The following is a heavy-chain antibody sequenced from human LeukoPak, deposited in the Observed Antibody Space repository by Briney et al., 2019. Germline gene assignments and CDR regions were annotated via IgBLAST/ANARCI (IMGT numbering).Heavy chain of an antibody. J-gene: IGHJ4*02. V-gene: IGHV3-30*04. D-gene: IGHD3-22*01. CDR3: AREMNYYDSSGYYYPLDY. CDR2: ISYDGSNK. Sequence: GGSLSLSCAASGFTFSSYAMHWVRQATGKGLEWVAVISYDGSNKYYADSVKGRFTISRDNSKNTLYLQMNSLRAEDTAVYYCAREMNYYDSSGYYYPLDYWGQGTLVTVSS. CDR1: GFTFSSYA.